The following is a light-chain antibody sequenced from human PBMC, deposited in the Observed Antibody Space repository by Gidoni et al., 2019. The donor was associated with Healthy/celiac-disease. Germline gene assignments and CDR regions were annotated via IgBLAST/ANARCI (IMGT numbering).Light chain of an antibody. CDR2: KAS. CDR3: QQYNSYSET. Sequence: DIQMTQSPSTLSASVGDRVPITCRASQSINSWLAWYQQKPGKAPKLLIYKASSLESGVPSRFSGSGSGTEFTLTISSLQPDDFATYYCQQYNSYSETFGQGTKVEIK. CDR1: QSINSW. J-gene: IGKJ1*01. V-gene: IGKV1-5*03.